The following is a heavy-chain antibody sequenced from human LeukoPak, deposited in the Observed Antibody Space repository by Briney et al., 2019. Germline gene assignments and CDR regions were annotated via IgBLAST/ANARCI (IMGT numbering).Heavy chain of an antibody. D-gene: IGHD6-19*01. J-gene: IGHJ4*02. CDR2: ISGSAGST. V-gene: IGHV3-23*01. Sequence: GGSLTLSCAASGCTFNNFAMSWVRQAPGTGLEWVSAISGSAGSTYYADSVKGRFTISRDNSKNTLYLQMDSLGAEDTAVYFCAKGSVAATYKFDCWGQGTLVTVSP. CDR3: AKGSVAATYKFDC. CDR1: GCTFNNFA.